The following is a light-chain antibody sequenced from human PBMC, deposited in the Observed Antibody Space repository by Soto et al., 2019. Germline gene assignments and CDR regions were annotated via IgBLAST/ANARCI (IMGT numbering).Light chain of an antibody. Sequence: NMLSQAPATLSLSKSERPTLSCRASQSVSSYLAWYQQKPGQAPRLLIYDASNRATGIPARFSGSGSGTDFTLTISSLEPEDFAVYYCQQRSNWPPKWTFGQGSNVDIK. CDR2: DAS. CDR1: QSVSSY. CDR3: QQRSNWPPKWT. V-gene: IGKV3-11*01. J-gene: IGKJ1*01.